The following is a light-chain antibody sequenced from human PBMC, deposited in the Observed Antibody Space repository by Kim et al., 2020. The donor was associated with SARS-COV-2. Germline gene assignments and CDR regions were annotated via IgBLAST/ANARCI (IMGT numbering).Light chain of an antibody. CDR2: EDD. V-gene: IGLV6-57*03. J-gene: IGLJ2*01. Sequence: GKTVTISCTRSSGSIDDNYVPWYQQRPGGVPTTVIYEDDQRPSGVSDRFSGSIDNSSNSASLTISGLKTEDEADYYCQSYNRSNVIFGGGTQLTVL. CDR1: SGSIDDNY. CDR3: QSYNRSNVI.